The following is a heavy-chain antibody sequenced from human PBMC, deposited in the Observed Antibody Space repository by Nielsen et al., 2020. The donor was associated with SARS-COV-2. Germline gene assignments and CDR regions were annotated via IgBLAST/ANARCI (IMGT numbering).Heavy chain of an antibody. CDR1: GFTFDDYG. J-gene: IGHJ4*02. D-gene: IGHD3-10*01. CDR3: ARLYGSGSLVDY. Sequence: GESLKISCAASGFTFDDYGMSWVRQAPGKGLEWVSGISWNSGSIGYADSVKGRFTISRDNAKNSLYLQMNSLRAEDTALYHCARLYGSGSLVDYWGQGTLVTVSS. V-gene: IGHV3-20*01. CDR2: ISWNSGSI.